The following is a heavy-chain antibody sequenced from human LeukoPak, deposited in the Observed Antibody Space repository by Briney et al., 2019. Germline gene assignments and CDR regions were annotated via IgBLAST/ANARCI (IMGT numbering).Heavy chain of an antibody. J-gene: IGHJ4*02. V-gene: IGHV3-7*01. CDR3: ARDSITGTTNDY. D-gene: IGHD1-7*01. CDR1: GFTFSTYW. Sequence: GGSLRLSCAASGFTFSTYWMSWVRQAPGKGLEWVANIKEDGSEKYYVDSVKGRFTISRDNAKNSLYLQMNSLRADDTAVYYCARDSITGTTNDYWGQGTLVTVSS. CDR2: IKEDGSEK.